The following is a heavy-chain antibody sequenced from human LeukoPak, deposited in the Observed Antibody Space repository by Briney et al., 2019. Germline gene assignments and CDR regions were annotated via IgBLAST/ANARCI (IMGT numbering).Heavy chain of an antibody. CDR2: INSDGSST. CDR1: GFTFSNYW. Sequence: GGSLRLSCAASGFTFSNYWMHWVRQAPGKGLVWVSRINSDGSSTSYADSVKGRFTISRDNAENSLYLQMNSLRVEDTAVYYCARAAIAAARIYYYMDVWGKGTTVTVSS. CDR3: ARAAIAAARIYYYMDV. V-gene: IGHV3-74*01. D-gene: IGHD6-13*01. J-gene: IGHJ6*03.